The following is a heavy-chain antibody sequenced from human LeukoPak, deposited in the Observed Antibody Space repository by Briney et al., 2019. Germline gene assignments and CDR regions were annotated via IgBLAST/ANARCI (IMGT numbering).Heavy chain of an antibody. CDR2: IWHDGSKT. J-gene: IGHJ5*02. CDR3: AKDLSYGSNWFDP. Sequence: GGSLRLSCAASELTFKNYGMHWVRQAPGKGLEWVALIWHDGSKTYYADSVKGRFTISRDDSQNTLYLQMNSLRAEDTAVYFCAKDLSYGSNWFDPWGQGTLVTVSS. V-gene: IGHV3-33*06. D-gene: IGHD3-10*01. CDR1: ELTFKNYG.